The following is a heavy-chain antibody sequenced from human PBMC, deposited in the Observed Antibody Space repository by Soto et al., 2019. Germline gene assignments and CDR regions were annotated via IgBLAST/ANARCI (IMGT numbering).Heavy chain of an antibody. D-gene: IGHD3-10*01. CDR3: ARGVGGSGSYHDHDY. J-gene: IGHJ4*02. Sequence: QVQLQQWGAGLLKPSETLSLTCAVYGGSFSGYYWSWIRQPPGKGLEWIGEINHSGSTNYNPSLKSRVTISVDTSKNQFSLKLSSVTAADTAVYYCARGVGGSGSYHDHDYWGQGTLVTVSS. V-gene: IGHV4-34*01. CDR2: INHSGST. CDR1: GGSFSGYY.